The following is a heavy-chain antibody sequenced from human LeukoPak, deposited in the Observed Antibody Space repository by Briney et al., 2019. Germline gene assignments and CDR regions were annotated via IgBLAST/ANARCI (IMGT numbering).Heavy chain of an antibody. J-gene: IGHJ5*02. CDR1: GFTFSSYG. Sequence: GGSLRLSCAASGFTFSSYGMHWVRQAPGKGLEWVANIKQDGIEKYYVDSVKGRFTISRDNAQDSLYLQMNSLGAEDTAVYYCARARIVVVPSTYWFDPWGQGTLVTVSS. D-gene: IGHD2-2*01. V-gene: IGHV3-7*01. CDR3: ARARIVVVPSTYWFDP. CDR2: IKQDGIEK.